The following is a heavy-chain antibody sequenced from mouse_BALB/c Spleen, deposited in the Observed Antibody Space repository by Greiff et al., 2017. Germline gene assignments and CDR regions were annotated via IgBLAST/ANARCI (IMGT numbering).Heavy chain of an antibody. J-gene: IGHJ3*01. Sequence: QVQLQQSGAELVKPGASVKLSCKASGYTFTSYYMYWVKQRPGQGLEWIGDINPNNGDTFYNQKFKGKATLTVDKSSSTAYMQLNSLTSEDSAVYYCARDYGNSFAYWGQGTLVTVSA. CDR3: ARDYGNSFAY. D-gene: IGHD2-1*01. CDR1: GYTFTSYY. V-gene: IGHV1-53*01. CDR2: INPNNGDT.